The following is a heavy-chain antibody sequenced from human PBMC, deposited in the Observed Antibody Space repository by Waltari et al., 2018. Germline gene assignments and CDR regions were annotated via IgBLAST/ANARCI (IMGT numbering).Heavy chain of an antibody. CDR3: ARAAAGTPDNLDY. D-gene: IGHD6-13*01. J-gene: IGHJ4*02. CDR2: IWYDGSNK. Sequence: QVQLVESGGGVVQPGRSLRLSCAASGFTFSSYGMHWVRQAPGKGLEWVAVIWYDGSNKYYADSVKGRFTISRDNSKNTLYLQMNSLRAEDTAVYYCARAAAGTPDNLDYWGQGTLVTVSS. V-gene: IGHV3-33*01. CDR1: GFTFSSYG.